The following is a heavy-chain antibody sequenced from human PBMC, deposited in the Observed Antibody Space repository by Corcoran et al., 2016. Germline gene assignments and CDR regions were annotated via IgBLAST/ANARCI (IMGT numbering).Heavy chain of an antibody. V-gene: IGHV3-33*01. D-gene: IGHD2-15*01. CDR1: GFTFNTYG. CDR3: ARIDCTGGSCRPYYYYGMDV. Sequence: QVQLVESGGGVVQPGRSLTLSCAASGFTFNTYGMNWVRQAPGKGPEWVAVIWYDGSIKYYADSVKGRFTISRDNSKNKLYLQMNSLRAEDTALYYCARIDCTGGSCRPYYYYGMDVWGQGTTVTVSS. J-gene: IGHJ6*02. CDR2: IWYDGSIK.